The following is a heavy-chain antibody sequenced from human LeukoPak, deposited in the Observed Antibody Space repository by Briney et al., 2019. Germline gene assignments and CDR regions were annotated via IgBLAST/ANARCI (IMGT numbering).Heavy chain of an antibody. J-gene: IGHJ4*02. V-gene: IGHV3-48*01. Sequence: PGGSLRLSCAASGFTFSSHGMNWVRQAPGKGLEWVSGISPNGVITYYADSVKGRFTISRDNAKNSLYLQMNSLRAEDTAVYYCARAGFTFSDYFGSFFDYWGQGTLVTVSS. CDR2: ISPNGVIT. D-gene: IGHD3-10*01. CDR3: ARAGFTFSDYFGSFFDY. CDR1: GFTFSSHG.